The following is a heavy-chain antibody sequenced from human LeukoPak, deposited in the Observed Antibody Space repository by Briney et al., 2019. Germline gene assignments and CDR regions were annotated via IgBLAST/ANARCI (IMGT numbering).Heavy chain of an antibody. CDR1: GYTFTSYG. Sequence: ASVKVSCKASGYTFTSYGFTWVRQAPGQGLEWMGGVGPYTDKTNYAQKFQGRVTMTTDISTSTAYMELRSLRSDDTAVYYCARGGRNDYFYDSRGYCGFWGQGTLVTVSS. J-gene: IGHJ4*02. D-gene: IGHD3-22*01. V-gene: IGHV1-18*01. CDR3: ARGGRNDYFYDSRGYCGF. CDR2: VGPYTDKT.